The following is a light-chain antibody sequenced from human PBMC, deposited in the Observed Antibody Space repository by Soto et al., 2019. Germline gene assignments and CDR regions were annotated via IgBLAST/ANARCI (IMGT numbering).Light chain of an antibody. J-gene: IGKJ1*01. V-gene: IGKV1-39*01. CDR2: AAS. Sequence: DIQMTQSPSSLSASVGDRVTITCRASQSISSYLNWYQQKPGKAPKLLIYAASSLQSGVPSRFSGSGSGTDFTLTISSLQPEDFATYYCKQSYSTPPPTFGQGTKVEIK. CDR3: KQSYSTPPPT. CDR1: QSISSY.